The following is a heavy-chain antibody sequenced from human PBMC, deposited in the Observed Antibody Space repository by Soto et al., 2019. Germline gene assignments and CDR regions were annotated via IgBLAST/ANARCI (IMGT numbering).Heavy chain of an antibody. CDR1: GYTFTSYA. V-gene: IGHV1-3*01. CDR2: INAGNGNT. CDR3: ARDFIYDYYYDYRDV. J-gene: IGHJ6*03. Sequence: QVQLVQSGAEVKKPGASVKVSCKASGYTFTSYAMHWVRQAPGQRLEWMGWINAGNGNTKYSQKFQGRVTITRDTSASTAYMELSSLRSEDTAVYYCARDFIYDYYYDYRDVWGKGTTVTVSS. D-gene: IGHD3-10*01.